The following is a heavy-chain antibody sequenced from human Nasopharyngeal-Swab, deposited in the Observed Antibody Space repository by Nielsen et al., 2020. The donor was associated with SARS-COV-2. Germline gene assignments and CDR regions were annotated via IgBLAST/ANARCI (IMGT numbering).Heavy chain of an antibody. CDR3: ARVSFWNLYLDY. J-gene: IGHJ4*02. D-gene: IGHD1-1*01. CDR2: INAGNGNT. CDR1: GYTFTSYA. Sequence: ASVKVSCKASGYTFTSYAMHWVRQAPGQRLEWMGWINAGNGNTKYSQKFQGRVTITRDTSASTAYMELSSLRSEDTAVYYCARVSFWNLYLDYWGQGTLVTVSS. V-gene: IGHV1-3*01.